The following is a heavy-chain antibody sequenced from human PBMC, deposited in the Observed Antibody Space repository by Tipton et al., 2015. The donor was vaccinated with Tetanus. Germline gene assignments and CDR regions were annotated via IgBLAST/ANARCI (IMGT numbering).Heavy chain of an antibody. CDR1: GGSISSSNW. V-gene: IGHV4-4*02. D-gene: IGHD3-9*01. J-gene: IGHJ4*02. CDR2: IYHSGST. CDR3: ARSLRETGYFGSQPHTYFDC. Sequence: SLRLSCAVSGGSISSSNWWSWVRQHPGKGLEWIGEIYHSGSTNYNPSLKSRVTISVDKSKNQFSLKLSSVTAADTAVYYCARSLRETGYFGSQPHTYFDCWGQGTLVTVSS.